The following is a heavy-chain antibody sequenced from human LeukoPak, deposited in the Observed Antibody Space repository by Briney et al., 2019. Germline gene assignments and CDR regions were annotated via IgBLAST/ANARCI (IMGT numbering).Heavy chain of an antibody. J-gene: IGHJ4*02. V-gene: IGHV4-34*01. CDR1: GGSFSGYY. CDR2: IYYSGST. D-gene: IGHD4-17*01. Sequence: PSETLSLTCAVYGGSFSGYYWSWIRQPPGKGLEWIGSIYYSGSTYYNPSLKSRVTISVDTSKNQFSLKLSSVTAADTAVYYCARRVTVTTDYDYWGQGTLVTVSS. CDR3: ARRVTVTTDYDY.